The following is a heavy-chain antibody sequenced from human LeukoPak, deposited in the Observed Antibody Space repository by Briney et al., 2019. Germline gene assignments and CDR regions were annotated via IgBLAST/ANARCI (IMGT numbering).Heavy chain of an antibody. D-gene: IGHD5-18*01. CDR2: INSDGSTT. V-gene: IGHV3-74*01. CDR1: GFTFSSYW. Sequence: GGSLRLSCAASGFTFSSYWMHWVRQAPGKGLVWVSRINSDGSTTTYADSVKGRFTISRDNAENTLYLQMNSLRAEDTAVYYCARVGGKWATAWYFDYWGQGTLVTVSS. CDR3: ARVGGKWATAWYFDY. J-gene: IGHJ4*02.